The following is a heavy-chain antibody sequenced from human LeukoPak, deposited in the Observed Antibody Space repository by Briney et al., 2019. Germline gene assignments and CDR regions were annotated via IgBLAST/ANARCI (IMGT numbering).Heavy chain of an antibody. J-gene: IGHJ4*02. CDR3: ARDSYYDNSGYYPPVFDY. V-gene: IGHV3-21*01. Sequence: GGSLRLSCAASGFTFSSYSMNWVRQAPGKGLEWVSSISSSSSYIYYADSVKGRFTISRDNAKNSLYLQMNSLRAEDTAVYYCARDSYYDNSGYYPPVFDYWGQGTLVTVSS. D-gene: IGHD3-22*01. CDR2: ISSSSSYI. CDR1: GFTFSSYS.